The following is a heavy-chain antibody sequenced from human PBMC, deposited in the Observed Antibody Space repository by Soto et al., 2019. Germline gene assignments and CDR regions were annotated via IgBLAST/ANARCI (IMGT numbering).Heavy chain of an antibody. CDR3: AREASYSAYNFAHGIQLWSFDF. D-gene: IGHD5-12*01. CDR1: GGSINTFY. Sequence: SETLSLTCTVSGGSINTFYWSWVRQPAGKGLEWIGRIFSSGSTSFNPSLESRVAMSVDTSKNHFSLNLSSVTAADMAVYYCAREASYSAYNFAHGIQLWSFDFWGQGALVTVSS. V-gene: IGHV4-4*07. J-gene: IGHJ4*02. CDR2: IFSSGST.